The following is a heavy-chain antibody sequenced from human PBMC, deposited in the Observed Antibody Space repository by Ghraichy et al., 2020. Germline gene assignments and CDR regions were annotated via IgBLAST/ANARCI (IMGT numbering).Heavy chain of an antibody. V-gene: IGHV4-59*01. J-gene: IGHJ6*02. Sequence: ESLNISCTVSGGSISSYYWSWIRQPPGKGLEWIGYIYYSGSTNYNPSLKSRVTISVDTSKNQFSLKLSSLTAADTAVYYCARVLGVTTRYYYYYGMDVWGQGTTVTVSS. CDR1: GGSISSYY. D-gene: IGHD4-11*01. CDR2: IYYSGST. CDR3: ARVLGVTTRYYYYYGMDV.